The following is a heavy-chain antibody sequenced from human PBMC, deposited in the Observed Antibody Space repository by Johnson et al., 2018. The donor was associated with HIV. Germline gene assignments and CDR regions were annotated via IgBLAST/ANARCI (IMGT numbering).Heavy chain of an antibody. Sequence: QVQLVESGGGLVKPGGSLRLSCAASGFTFSDYYMSWIRQAPGKGLEWVSGINWNGGSTGYADSVKGRFSLSRDISKNTVYLQMNSLKAEDTAVYYCAKAFEPLGGSYLDAFDIWGQGTMVTVSS. CDR2: INWNGGST. V-gene: IGHV3-11*04. D-gene: IGHD1-26*01. CDR1: GFTFSDYY. J-gene: IGHJ3*02. CDR3: AKAFEPLGGSYLDAFDI.